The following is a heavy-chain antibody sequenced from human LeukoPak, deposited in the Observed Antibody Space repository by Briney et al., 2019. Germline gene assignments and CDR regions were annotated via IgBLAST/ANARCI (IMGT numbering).Heavy chain of an antibody. J-gene: IGHJ4*02. CDR3: AREAAAGSFDY. V-gene: IGHV4-61*08. CDR2: VHYSGSA. D-gene: IGHD6-13*01. Sequence: PSETLSLTCTVSGASISNGAYYWTWIRQPPGKGLEWIGYVHYSGSANYNPSLKSRVTISVDTSKNQFSLKLSSVTAADTAVYYCAREAAAGSFDYWGQGTLVTVSS. CDR1: GASISNGAYY.